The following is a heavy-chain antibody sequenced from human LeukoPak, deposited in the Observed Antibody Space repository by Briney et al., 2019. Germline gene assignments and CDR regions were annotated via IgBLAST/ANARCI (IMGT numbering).Heavy chain of an antibody. J-gene: IGHJ6*03. CDR1: GGSFSGYS. CDR3: ARGLTELGTAYYYYMDV. D-gene: IGHD7-27*01. CDR2: IIHSGST. V-gene: IGHV4-34*01. Sequence: SETLSLTCAVYGGSFSGYSWSRIRQSPGKGLEWIADIIHSGSTNYNSSLKSRVTISLDTSKNQFSLNLTSVTAADTAVYYCARGLTELGTAYYYYMDVWGKGTTVIVSS.